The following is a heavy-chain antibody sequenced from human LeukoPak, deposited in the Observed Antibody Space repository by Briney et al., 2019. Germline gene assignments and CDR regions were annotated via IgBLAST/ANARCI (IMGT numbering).Heavy chain of an antibody. CDR2: IWNDGRNK. J-gene: IGHJ4*02. V-gene: IGHV3-33*01. CDR1: GFTLSRYG. CDR3: ARGDFWSAYCDY. Sequence: GGSLRLSCAASGFTLSRYGMHWVRQAPGKGLEWVAVIWNDGRNKYYADSVKGRFTISRDNSKNTVYLQMNSLRAEDTAVYYCARGDFWSAYCDYWGQGTLVTVSS. D-gene: IGHD3-3*01.